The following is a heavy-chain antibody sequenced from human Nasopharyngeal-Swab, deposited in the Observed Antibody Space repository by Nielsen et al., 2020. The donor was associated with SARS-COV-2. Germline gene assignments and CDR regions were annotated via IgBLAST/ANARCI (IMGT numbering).Heavy chain of an antibody. CDR3: AKDGGITMVRGVLDY. D-gene: IGHD3-10*01. J-gene: IGHJ4*02. Sequence: GGSLRLSCAASGFTFSSYAMSWVRQAPGKGLEWVSAISGSGGSTYYADSVKGRFAISRDNSKNTLYLQMNSLRAEDTAVYYCAKDGGITMVRGVLDYWGQGTLVTVSS. V-gene: IGHV3-23*01. CDR2: ISGSGGST. CDR1: GFTFSSYA.